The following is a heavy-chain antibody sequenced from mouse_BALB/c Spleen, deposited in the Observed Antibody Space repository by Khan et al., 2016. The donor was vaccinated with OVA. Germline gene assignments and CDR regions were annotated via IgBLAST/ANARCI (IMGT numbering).Heavy chain of an antibody. CDR2: ISSGSSTI. J-gene: IGHJ1*01. V-gene: IGHV5-17*02. CDR3: ARSGGNYHWYFDV. CDR1: GFTFSSFG. Sequence: EVELVESGGGLVQPGGSRKLSCAASGFTFSSFGIHWVRQAPKKGLVWVAYISSGSSTIYYVDTVKGRFTISRDIPKNTLFLQMTSLRSEDTAMYYCARSGGNYHWYFDVWGAGTSVTVSS. D-gene: IGHD2-1*01.